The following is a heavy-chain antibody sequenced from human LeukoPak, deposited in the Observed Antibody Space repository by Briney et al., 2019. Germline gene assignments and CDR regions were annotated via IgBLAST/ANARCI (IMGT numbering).Heavy chain of an antibody. D-gene: IGHD5-18*01. Sequence: GGSPRLSCAASGFTFSGYGMHWVRQAPGKGLEWVAVISNDGNNKHYADSVKGRFTISRDNSKNTLYLQMNSLRAEDTAVYYCAKDRHSYGHMGFDYWGQGTRVTVSS. CDR2: ISNDGNNK. CDR3: AKDRHSYGHMGFDY. V-gene: IGHV3-30*18. CDR1: GFTFSGYG. J-gene: IGHJ4*02.